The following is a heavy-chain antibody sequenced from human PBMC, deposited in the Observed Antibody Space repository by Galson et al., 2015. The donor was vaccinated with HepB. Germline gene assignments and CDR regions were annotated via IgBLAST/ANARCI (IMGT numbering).Heavy chain of an antibody. CDR2: ISYDGSNK. J-gene: IGHJ4*02. CDR3: AREGLQLVRGPLDY. CDR1: GFTFSSYA. Sequence: SLRLSCAASGFTFSSYAMHWVRQAPGKGLEWVAVISYDGSNKYYADSVKGRFTISRDNSKNTLYLQMNSLRAEDTAVYYCAREGLQLVRGPLDYWGQGTLVAVSS. D-gene: IGHD6-6*01. V-gene: IGHV3-30-3*01.